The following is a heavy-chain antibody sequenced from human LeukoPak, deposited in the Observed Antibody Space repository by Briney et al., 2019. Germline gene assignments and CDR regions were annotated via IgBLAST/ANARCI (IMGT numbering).Heavy chain of an antibody. Sequence: PGGSLRLSCAASGFTFSNYGMNWVRQAPGKGLEWVSYISSSSTIIYYADSVKGRFTISRDNAKSSLYLQMNSLRAEDTAVYYCAKAYNWNDGAFDIWGQGTMVTVSS. CDR2: ISSSSTII. CDR1: GFTFSNYG. CDR3: AKAYNWNDGAFDI. J-gene: IGHJ3*02. D-gene: IGHD1-20*01. V-gene: IGHV3-48*01.